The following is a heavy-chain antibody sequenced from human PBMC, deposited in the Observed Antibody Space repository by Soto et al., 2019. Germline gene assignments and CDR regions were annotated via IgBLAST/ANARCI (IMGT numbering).Heavy chain of an antibody. CDR2: INAGNGNT. CDR1: GYTFTSYA. D-gene: IGHD4-17*01. Sequence: ASVKVSCKASGYTFTSYAMHWVRQAPGQRLEWMGWINAGNGNTKYSQKFQGRVTITRDTSTSTAYMELSSLRSEDTAVYYCARGLRVSGDAFDIWGQGTMVTVSS. CDR3: ARGLRVSGDAFDI. J-gene: IGHJ3*02. V-gene: IGHV1-3*01.